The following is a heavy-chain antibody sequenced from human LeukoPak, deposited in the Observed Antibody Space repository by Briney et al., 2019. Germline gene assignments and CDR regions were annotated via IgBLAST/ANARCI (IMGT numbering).Heavy chain of an antibody. J-gene: IGHJ3*01. Sequence: PSETLSLTCSVSGGSITTNNWSWSRQRPGKGLERVGDVYFTDSPNSNPSPSSRVTTSLDTSKTQFSLKLTSAPAADAAVPYCARDRRMEGVHAFDVCGRGTMVTVSS. V-gene: IGHV4-59*01. CDR2: VYFTDSP. CDR3: ARDRRMEGVHAFDV. CDR1: GGSITTNN. D-gene: IGHD1-1*01.